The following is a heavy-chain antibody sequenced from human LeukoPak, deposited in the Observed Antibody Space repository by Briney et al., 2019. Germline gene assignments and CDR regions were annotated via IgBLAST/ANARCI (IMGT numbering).Heavy chain of an antibody. CDR2: IYHSGST. Sequence: SETLSLTCAVSGGSISSSNWWSWVRQPPGKGLEWIGEIYHSGSTNYNPSLRSRVTISVDTSKSQFSLRLGSVTAADTAVYYCATFKFYYGMDVWGQGTTVTVSS. CDR3: ATFKFYYGMDV. CDR1: GGSISSSNW. J-gene: IGHJ6*02. V-gene: IGHV4-4*02. D-gene: IGHD3-16*01.